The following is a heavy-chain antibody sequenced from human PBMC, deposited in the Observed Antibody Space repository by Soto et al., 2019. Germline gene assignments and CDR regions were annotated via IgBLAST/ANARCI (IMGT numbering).Heavy chain of an antibody. CDR2: IYSGGPT. J-gene: IGHJ5*02. D-gene: IGHD3-10*01. CDR3: AKLGPYGSESYSFRYNWLDP. V-gene: IGHV3-53*01. CDR1: GFSVSSSH. Sequence: VQLVESGGGLIQPGGSLRLSCEASGFSVSSSHMIWVRQAPGKGLEWVSVIYSGGPTYYAVSVKGRFTISRDRSKNTVYLKRHSLRNEDTAVYHCAKLGPYGSESYSFRYNWLDPWGQGTLVTVSS.